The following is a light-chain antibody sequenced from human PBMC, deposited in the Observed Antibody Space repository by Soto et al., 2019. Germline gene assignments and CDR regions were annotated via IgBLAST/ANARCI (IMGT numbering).Light chain of an antibody. CDR2: DVN. Sequence: QSALNQPASVSGSPGQSITISCTGTRSDIGAYNFVSWYQQHPGEVPKLMLYDVNVRPSGVSNRFSGSKSGNTASLTISGLQAEDEADYYCTSWTTSTTMIFGGGTKVTVL. V-gene: IGLV2-14*03. J-gene: IGLJ2*01. CDR1: RSDIGAYNF. CDR3: TSWTTSTTMI.